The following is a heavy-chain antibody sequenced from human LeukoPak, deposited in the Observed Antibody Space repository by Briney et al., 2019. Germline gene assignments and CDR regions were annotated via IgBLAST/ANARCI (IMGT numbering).Heavy chain of an antibody. V-gene: IGHV4-39*07. CDR2: IYYSGST. D-gene: IGHD3-16*01. Sequence: KPSQTLSLTCTVSGGSISRGSYYWSWIRQPPGKGLEWIGSIYYSGSTYYNPSLKSRVTISVDTSKNQFSLKLSSVTAADTAVYYCARDSGTTGGVKFDPWGQGTLVTVSS. CDR3: ARDSGTTGGVKFDP. J-gene: IGHJ5*02. CDR1: GGSISRGSYY.